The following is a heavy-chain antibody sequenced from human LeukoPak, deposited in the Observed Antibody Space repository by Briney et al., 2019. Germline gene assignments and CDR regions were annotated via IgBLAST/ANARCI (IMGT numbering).Heavy chain of an antibody. CDR3: ARERSAAGFNY. Sequence: PGGSLRLSCAASGFTFSSYAMSWVRQAPGKGLEWVSAISGSGGSTYYADSVKGRFTISRDNAKNSVYLQMNSLRAEDTAVYYCARERSAAGFNYWGQGTLVTVSS. CDR1: GFTFSSYA. V-gene: IGHV3-23*01. J-gene: IGHJ4*02. D-gene: IGHD6-13*01. CDR2: ISGSGGST.